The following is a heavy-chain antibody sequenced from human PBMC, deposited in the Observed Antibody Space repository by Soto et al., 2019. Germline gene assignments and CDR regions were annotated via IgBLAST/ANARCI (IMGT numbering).Heavy chain of an antibody. Sequence: PSETLSLTCTVSCGSISSGGYYWSWIRQHPGKGLEWIGYIYYSGSTYYNPSLKSRVTISVDTSKNQFSLKLSSVTAADTAVYYCARERGGVGTRDAFDIWGQGTMVTVSS. J-gene: IGHJ3*02. CDR3: ARERGGVGTRDAFDI. D-gene: IGHD3-10*01. CDR2: IYYSGST. V-gene: IGHV4-31*03. CDR1: CGSISSGGYY.